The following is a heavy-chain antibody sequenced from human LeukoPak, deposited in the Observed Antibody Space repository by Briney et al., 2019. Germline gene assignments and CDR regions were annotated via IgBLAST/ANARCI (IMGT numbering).Heavy chain of an antibody. Sequence: GGSLRLSCAASGFTFSSYNMNWARQAPGKGLEWVSSISSNTSYRYYVDSVKGRFTITRDNAKNSLYLQMNSLRAEDTAVYYCARGGDAGRYWYFDLWGRGTLVTVSS. CDR3: ARGGDAGRYWYFDL. D-gene: IGHD7-27*01. J-gene: IGHJ2*01. V-gene: IGHV3-21*01. CDR1: GFTFSSYN. CDR2: ISSNTSYR.